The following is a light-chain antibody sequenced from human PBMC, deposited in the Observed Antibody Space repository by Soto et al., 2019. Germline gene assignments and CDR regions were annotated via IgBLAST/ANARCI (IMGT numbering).Light chain of an antibody. CDR1: QSVSSRY. CDR2: GAS. Sequence: EIVLTQSPCTLSLSPGERATLSCRASQSVSSRYLAWYQQKPGQAPRLLIYGASSRATGIPDSISGSGSGTDFTLTISGLEPEDVAVYYCQQYASSPTFGGGTKVDIK. J-gene: IGKJ4*01. V-gene: IGKV3-20*01. CDR3: QQYASSPT.